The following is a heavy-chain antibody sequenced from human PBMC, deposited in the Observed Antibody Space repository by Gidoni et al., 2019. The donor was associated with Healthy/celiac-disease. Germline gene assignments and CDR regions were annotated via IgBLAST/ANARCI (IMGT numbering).Heavy chain of an antibody. D-gene: IGHD2-15*01. CDR2: ISGSGGST. Sequence: EVQLLESGGGLVQPGWSLRLSCAASGFPFSSYAMSWVRQAPGKGLEWVSVISGSGGSTDYADSVKGRFTISRDNSKNTLYLQMNSLRAEDTAVYYCAKDPNDCSGGSCYSEHAFDIWGQGTMVTVSS. J-gene: IGHJ3*02. CDR1: GFPFSSYA. V-gene: IGHV3-23*01. CDR3: AKDPNDCSGGSCYSEHAFDI.